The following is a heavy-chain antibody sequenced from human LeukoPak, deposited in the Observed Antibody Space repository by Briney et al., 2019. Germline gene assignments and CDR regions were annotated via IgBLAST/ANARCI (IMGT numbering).Heavy chain of an antibody. J-gene: IGHJ4*02. CDR1: GDSISNYY. V-gene: IGHV4-4*09. Sequence: SETLSLTCTVSGDSISNYYWSWIRQTPGKGLEWIGYIHTSGSTYYNPSLKSRVTIPVDTSKNQFSLKLSSVTAADTAVYFCARGYYDTSAYSNPFDFWGQGTLVTVSS. D-gene: IGHD3-22*01. CDR2: IHTSGST. CDR3: ARGYYDTSAYSNPFDF.